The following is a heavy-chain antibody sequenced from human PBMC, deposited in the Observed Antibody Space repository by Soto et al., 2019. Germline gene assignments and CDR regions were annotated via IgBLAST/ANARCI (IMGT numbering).Heavy chain of an antibody. CDR1: GFTFSSYE. CDR3: VREHREQLAQDGSGAYHYFGIDI. Sequence: EGQLVESGGGLVEPGGSLRLSCAASGFTFSSYEMDWVRQAPGKGLEWVSYISSSGTKIYYADSVKGRFTISRDNAKNSLSLQMSSLRVEDTAVYYCVREHREQLAQDGSGAYHYFGIDIWGQGTTVSVSS. D-gene: IGHD6-6*01. J-gene: IGHJ6*02. CDR2: ISSSGTKI. V-gene: IGHV3-48*03.